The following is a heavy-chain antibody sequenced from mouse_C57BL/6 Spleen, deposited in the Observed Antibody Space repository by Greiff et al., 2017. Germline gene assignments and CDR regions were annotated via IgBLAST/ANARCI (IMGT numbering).Heavy chain of an antibody. D-gene: IGHD1-1*01. Sequence: EVMLVESGGDLVKPGGSLKLSCAASGFTFSSYGMSWVRQTPDKRLEWVATISSGGRYTYYPDSVKGRFTISRDNAKNTLYLQMSSLKSEDTAMYYCSRHEDYGSSYVGFAYWGQGTLVTVSA. CDR1: GFTFSSYG. V-gene: IGHV5-6*01. CDR3: SRHEDYGSSYVGFAY. CDR2: ISSGGRYT. J-gene: IGHJ3*01.